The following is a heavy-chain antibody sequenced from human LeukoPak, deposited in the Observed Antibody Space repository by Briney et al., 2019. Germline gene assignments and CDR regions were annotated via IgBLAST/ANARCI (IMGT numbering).Heavy chain of an antibody. Sequence: GGSLRLSCAASGFSFSGYWMNWVRQAPGKGLEWVSYISSSSTTIYYADSVKGRFTISRDNAKNSLYLQMNSLRAEDTAVHYCARGSWFDPWGQGTLVTVSS. V-gene: IGHV3-48*01. CDR3: ARGSWFDP. CDR1: GFSFSGYW. J-gene: IGHJ5*02. CDR2: ISSSSTTI.